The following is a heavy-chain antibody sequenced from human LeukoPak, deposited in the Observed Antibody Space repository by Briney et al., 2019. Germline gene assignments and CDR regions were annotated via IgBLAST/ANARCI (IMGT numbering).Heavy chain of an antibody. CDR3: ARRGRRQLEP. V-gene: IGHV4-34*01. CDR1: GGSFSGYY. D-gene: IGHD6-13*01. CDR2: INHSGST. Sequence: SETLSLTCAAYGGSFSGYYWSWIRQPPGKGLEWIGEINHSGSTNYNPSLKSRVTISVDTSKNQFSLKLSSVTAADTTVYYCARRGRRQLEPWGQGTLVTVSS. J-gene: IGHJ5*02.